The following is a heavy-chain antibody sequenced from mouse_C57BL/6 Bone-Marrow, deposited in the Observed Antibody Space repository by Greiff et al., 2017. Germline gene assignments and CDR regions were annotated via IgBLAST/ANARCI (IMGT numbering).Heavy chain of an antibody. CDR1: GYSITSGYY. D-gene: IGHD3-2*02. CDR2: ISYDGSN. V-gene: IGHV3-6*01. Sequence: ESGPGLVKPSQSPSLTCSVTGYSITSGYYWNWIRQFPGNKLEWMGYISYDGSNNYNPSLKNRISITRDTSKNQFFLKLNSVTTEDTATYYCARSSGYVDYFDYWGQGTTLTVSS. J-gene: IGHJ2*01. CDR3: ARSSGYVDYFDY.